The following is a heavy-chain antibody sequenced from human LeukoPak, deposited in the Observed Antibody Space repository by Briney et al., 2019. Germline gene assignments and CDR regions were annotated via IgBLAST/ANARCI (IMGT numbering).Heavy chain of an antibody. J-gene: IGHJ3*02. Sequence: ASVKVSCKASGYTFTSYGISWVRQAPGQGLEWMGWISAYNGNTNYAQKPQGRVTMTTDTSTSTAYMELRSLRSDDTAVYYCARDGISSGWYPDAFDIWGQGTMVTVSS. CDR2: ISAYNGNT. CDR3: ARDGISSGWYPDAFDI. CDR1: GYTFTSYG. V-gene: IGHV1-18*04. D-gene: IGHD6-19*01.